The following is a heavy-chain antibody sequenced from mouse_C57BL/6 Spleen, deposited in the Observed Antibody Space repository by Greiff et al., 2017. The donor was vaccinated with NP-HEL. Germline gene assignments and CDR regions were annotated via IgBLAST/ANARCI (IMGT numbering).Heavy chain of an antibody. CDR1: GYTFTSYW. CDR2: IDPSDSYT. J-gene: IGHJ2*01. D-gene: IGHD1-1*01. CDR3: AREGKFITTVVGRTFDY. V-gene: IGHV1-69*01. Sequence: QVQLQQPGAELVMPGASVKLSCKASGYTFTSYWMHWVKQRPGQGLEWIGEIDPSDSYTNYNQKFKGKSTLTVDKSSSTAYMQLSSLTSEDSAVYYCAREGKFITTVVGRTFDYWGQGTTLTVSS.